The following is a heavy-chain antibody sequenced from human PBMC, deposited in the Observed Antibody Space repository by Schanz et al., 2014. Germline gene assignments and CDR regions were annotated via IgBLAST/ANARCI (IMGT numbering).Heavy chain of an antibody. Sequence: QVQLVQSGAEVKKPGASVKVSCKTSGYTFSSYGITWVRQAPGQGLEWMGWISAYTNNTNYAQKVQGRVTMTTDTSTGTAYMELRSLRSDDTAVYYCARDRLECGAECYSVEVFEIWGQGTLVTVSS. D-gene: IGHD2-21*01. CDR3: ARDRLECGAECYSVEVFEI. CDR2: ISAYTNNT. J-gene: IGHJ4*02. CDR1: GYTFSSYG. V-gene: IGHV1-18*01.